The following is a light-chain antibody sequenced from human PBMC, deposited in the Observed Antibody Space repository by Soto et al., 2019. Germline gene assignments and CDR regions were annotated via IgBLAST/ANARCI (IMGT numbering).Light chain of an antibody. CDR3: QQYNSYWT. V-gene: IGKV1-5*03. J-gene: IGKJ1*01. CDR2: KAS. CDR1: QSISSW. Sequence: DIQITQSPSPLSASVGDRVTITCRASQSISSWLAWYQQKPGKAPKLRIYKASSLESGVPTRFSGSGSGTEFNLTISSLQTDDVATYYCQQYNSYWTFGQGTKVEIK.